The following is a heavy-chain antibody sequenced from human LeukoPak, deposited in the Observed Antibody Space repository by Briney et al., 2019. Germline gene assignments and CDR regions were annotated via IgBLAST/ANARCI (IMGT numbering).Heavy chain of an antibody. J-gene: IGHJ4*02. V-gene: IGHV4-59*02. CDR2: IYYTWTT. Sequence: SETLSLTCTISGDSVSDYYWSWIRQPPGKGLEWIGYIYYTWTTNYNPSLKSRVTISVDTSKNQFSLKLSSVTAADTAVYYCARTVRGVIDYWGQGTLVTVSS. D-gene: IGHD3-10*01. CDR1: GDSVSDYY. CDR3: ARTVRGVIDY.